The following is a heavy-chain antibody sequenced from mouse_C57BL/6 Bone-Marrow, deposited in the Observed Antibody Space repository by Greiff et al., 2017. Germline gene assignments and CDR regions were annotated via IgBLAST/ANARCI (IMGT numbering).Heavy chain of an antibody. J-gene: IGHJ2*01. Sequence: VQLQQSGPGLVKPSQSLSLTCSVTGYSITSGYYWNWIRQFPGNKLEWMGYISYDGSNNYNPSLKNRISITRDTSKNQFFLKLNSVTTEDTATYYCAREGTGTYYFDYWGQGTTLTVSS. V-gene: IGHV3-6*01. CDR3: AREGTGTYYFDY. CDR1: GYSITSGYY. CDR2: ISYDGSN. D-gene: IGHD4-1*01.